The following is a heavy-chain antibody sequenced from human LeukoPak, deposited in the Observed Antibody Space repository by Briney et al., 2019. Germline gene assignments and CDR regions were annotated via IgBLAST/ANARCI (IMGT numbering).Heavy chain of an antibody. J-gene: IGHJ6*02. D-gene: IGHD3-3*01. CDR2: ISSGSGTT. V-gene: IGHV3-23*01. CDR3: TTDFWSGYYIYYYYGMDV. Sequence: GGSLRLSCATSGFTFSNYAMNWVRQAPGMGLQWVSAISSGSGTTYYADSVKGRFTVSRDNSKNTLYLQMNSLKTEDTAVYYCTTDFWSGYYIYYYYGMDVWGQGTTVTVSS. CDR1: GFTFSNYA.